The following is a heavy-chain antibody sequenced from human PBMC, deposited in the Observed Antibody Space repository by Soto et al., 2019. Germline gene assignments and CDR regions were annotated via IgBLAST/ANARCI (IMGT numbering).Heavy chain of an antibody. CDR3: ARGRRGYSGYSAATEFDY. D-gene: IGHD5-12*01. J-gene: IGHJ4*02. Sequence: SVKVSCKASGGTFSSYAISWVRQAPGQGLEWMGGIIPIFGTANYAQKFQGRVTITADESTSTAYMELSSLRSEDTAVYYCARGRRGYSGYSAATEFDYWRQGTLVTVS. CDR1: GGTFSSYA. V-gene: IGHV1-69*13. CDR2: IIPIFGTA.